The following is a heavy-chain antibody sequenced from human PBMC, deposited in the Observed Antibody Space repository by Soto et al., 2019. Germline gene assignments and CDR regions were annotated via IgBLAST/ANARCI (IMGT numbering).Heavy chain of an antibody. CDR2: ISAYNGKT. V-gene: IGHV1-18*01. CDR3: ARGEGDILTTFFFRGYYYGLDV. D-gene: IGHD3-9*01. J-gene: IGHJ6*02. CDR1: GYGFSTSG. Sequence: GASVKVSCKASGYGFSTSGIFWVRQAPGQGXEWMGWISAYNGKTDYAQKFQDRVTMTIDTSTTTAYMDLRSLTSDDTAVYFCARGEGDILTTFFFRGYYYGLDVWGQGSSVTVSS.